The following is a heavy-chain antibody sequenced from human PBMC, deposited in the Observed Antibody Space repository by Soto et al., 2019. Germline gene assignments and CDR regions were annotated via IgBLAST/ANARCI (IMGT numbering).Heavy chain of an antibody. J-gene: IGHJ4*02. CDR2: IWYDGSNK. Sequence: GGSLRLSCAASGFTFSSYGMHWVRQAPGKGLEWVAVIWYDGSNKYYADSVKGRFTISRDNSKNTLYLQMNSLRAEDTAVYYCARDRAAVGIAAAGMVDYWGQGTLVTVSS. CDR1: GFTFSSYG. D-gene: IGHD6-13*01. V-gene: IGHV3-33*01. CDR3: ARDRAAVGIAAAGMVDY.